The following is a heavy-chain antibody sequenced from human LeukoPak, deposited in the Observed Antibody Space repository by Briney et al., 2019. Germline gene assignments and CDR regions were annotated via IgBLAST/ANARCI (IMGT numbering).Heavy chain of an antibody. V-gene: IGHV3-23*01. D-gene: IGHD3-9*01. CDR1: GFTFSSYA. CDR3: AKDRNILTGYPFYYFDY. CDR2: ISGSGGST. Sequence: GGSLRLSCAASGFTFSSYAMSWVRQAPGKGLEWVSAISGSGGSTYYADSVKGRFTISRDNSKNTLYLQMNSLRAEDTAVYYRAKDRNILTGYPFYYFDYWGQGTLVTVSS. J-gene: IGHJ4*02.